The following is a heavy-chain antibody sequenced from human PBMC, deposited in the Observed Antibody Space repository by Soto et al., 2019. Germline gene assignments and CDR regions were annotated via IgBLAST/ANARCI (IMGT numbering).Heavy chain of an antibody. J-gene: IGHJ2*01. Sequence: QVQLLQSGGGVVQPGTSLTLSCEGSGFTYSNSALHWVRQAQGKGLEWVAALSSDGSNIQYVDSVKGQFAISRDKSDFSLYLQMDSLRPEDTAMYSSAREHITNGWWVWYLDLWGGGTLVTVSS. CDR1: GFTYSNSA. CDR3: AREHITNGWWVWYLDL. CDR2: LSSDGSNI. D-gene: IGHD3-3*01. V-gene: IGHV3-30*09.